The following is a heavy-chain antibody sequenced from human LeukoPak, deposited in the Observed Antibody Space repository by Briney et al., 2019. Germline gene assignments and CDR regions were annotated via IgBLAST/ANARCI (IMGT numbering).Heavy chain of an antibody. CDR3: AELGITMIGGV. V-gene: IGHV3-21*01. Sequence: GGSLRLSCAASGFTFSSYCMNWVRQAPGRGLVWGSSISSSSSYIYYADSVKGRFTISRDNAKNSLYLQMNSLRAEDTAVYYCAELGITMIGGVWGKGTTVTISS. J-gene: IGHJ6*04. CDR2: ISSSSSYI. CDR1: GFTFSSYC. D-gene: IGHD3-10*02.